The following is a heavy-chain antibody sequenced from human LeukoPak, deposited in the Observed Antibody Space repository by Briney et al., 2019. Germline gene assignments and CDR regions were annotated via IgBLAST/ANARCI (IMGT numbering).Heavy chain of an antibody. Sequence: GASVKVSCKASGYTFTGYYMHWVRQAPGQGLEWMGWINPNSGGTNYAQKFQGRVTMTRDTSISTAYMELSRLRSDDTAVYYCARGKGYCSSTSCSSEYNWFDPWGQGTLVTVSS. V-gene: IGHV1-2*02. J-gene: IGHJ5*02. CDR3: ARGKGYCSSTSCSSEYNWFDP. CDR1: GYTFTGYY. CDR2: INPNSGGT. D-gene: IGHD2-2*01.